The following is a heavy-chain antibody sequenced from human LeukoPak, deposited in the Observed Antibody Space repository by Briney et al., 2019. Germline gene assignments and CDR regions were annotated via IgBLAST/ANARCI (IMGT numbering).Heavy chain of an antibody. J-gene: IGHJ6*02. D-gene: IGHD3-16*01. CDR1: GVTFSSYW. CDR2: INHNGNVN. V-gene: IGHV3-7*03. CDR3: ARGGGLDV. Sequence: GGSLRLPCAASGVTFSSYWVNGARQAPGRGLGWVASINHNGNVNYYVDSVKGRFTISRDNAKNSLYLQMGNLRAADTAVYFCARGGGLDVWGQGATVTVSS.